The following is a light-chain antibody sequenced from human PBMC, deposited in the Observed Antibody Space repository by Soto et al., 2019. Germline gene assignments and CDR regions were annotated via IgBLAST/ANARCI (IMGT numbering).Light chain of an antibody. CDR2: ETP. Sequence: IVLSQSPGTLSVSPGERVTLSCRGSQTFTRGHLAWYQQRPGQAPRLLIYETPTRAAGIPDNFSASASGTDFTLIVSRLEPEDFAIYYCQDYGGSPLYTFGRGAKVEVK. CDR1: QTFTRGH. J-gene: IGKJ4*01. CDR3: QDYGGSPLYT. V-gene: IGKV3-20*01.